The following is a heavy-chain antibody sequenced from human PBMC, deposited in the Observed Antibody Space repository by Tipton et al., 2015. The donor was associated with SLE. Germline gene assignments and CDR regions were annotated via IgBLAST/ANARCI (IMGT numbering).Heavy chain of an antibody. Sequence: SLRLSCTCSGFRFSNYAMTWVRQAPGKGLEWVSGISWNSGSIGYADSVKGRFTISRDNAKNSLYLQMNSLRAEDTALYYCAKDGTGRLLFGYYYYYGMDVWGQGTTVTVSS. CDR3: AKDGTGRLLFGYYYYYGMDV. J-gene: IGHJ6*02. V-gene: IGHV3-9*01. CDR1: GFRFSNYA. D-gene: IGHD2-21*01. CDR2: ISWNSGSI.